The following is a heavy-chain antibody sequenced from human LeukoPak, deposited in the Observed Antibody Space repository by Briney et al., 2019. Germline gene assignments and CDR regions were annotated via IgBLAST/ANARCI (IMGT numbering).Heavy chain of an antibody. CDR1: GYSLSELS. CDR2: FDPENGEA. J-gene: IGHJ4*02. Sequence: GASVKVSCKVSGYSLSELSMHWVRQAPGKRLEWMGGFDPENGEAVYAQKFQGRVTMTEDTSTDTSYMELNSLKSEDTAVYYCAAGGVYDLLDNWGQGTLVTVSS. CDR3: AAGGVYDLLDN. V-gene: IGHV1-24*01. D-gene: IGHD2-8*01.